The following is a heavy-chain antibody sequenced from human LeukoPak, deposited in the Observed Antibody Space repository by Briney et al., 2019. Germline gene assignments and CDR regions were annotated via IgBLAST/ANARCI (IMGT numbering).Heavy chain of an antibody. CDR2: IKQDGSEK. J-gene: IGHJ6*03. V-gene: IGHV3-7*01. Sequence: PGGSLRLSCVGSGFTFSTYWMSWVRQAPGKGLEWVARIKQDGSEKYCVDSVKGRFTISRDNAKNSLFLQVNSLRAEDTAVYYCARGGKIAGYYYFYMDVWGKGTTVIVSS. CDR1: GFTFSTYW. CDR3: ARGGKIAGYYYFYMDV. D-gene: IGHD2/OR15-2a*01.